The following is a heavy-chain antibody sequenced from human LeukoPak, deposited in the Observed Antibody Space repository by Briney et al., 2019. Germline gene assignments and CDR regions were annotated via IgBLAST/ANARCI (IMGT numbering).Heavy chain of an antibody. V-gene: IGHV3-48*01. J-gene: IGHJ3*02. D-gene: IGHD6-13*01. CDR3: ARDRDLAAAGTDDAFDI. Sequence: GGSLRLSCAASGFTFSSYSMNWVRQAPGKGLEWVSYISSSSSTIYYADSVKGRFTISRDNAKNSLYLQMNSLRAEDTAVYYCARDRDLAAAGTDDAFDIWGQGTMVTVSS. CDR2: ISSSSSTI. CDR1: GFTFSSYS.